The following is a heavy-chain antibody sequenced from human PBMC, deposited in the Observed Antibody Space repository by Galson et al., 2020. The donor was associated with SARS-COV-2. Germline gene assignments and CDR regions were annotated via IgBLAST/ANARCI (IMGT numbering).Heavy chain of an antibody. CDR2: IYWDDDK. Sequence: KMSGPTLVKPTQTLTLTCTFSGFSLSTSGVGVGWIRQPPGKALEWLALIYWDDDKRYSPSLKSRLTITKDTSKNQVVLTMTNMDPVDTATYYCAHSPIVVVITEEPPYFDYWVQGTLVTVSS. D-gene: IGHD3-22*01. CDR3: AHSPIVVVITEEPPYFDY. J-gene: IGHJ4*02. V-gene: IGHV2-5*02. CDR1: GFSLSTSGVG.